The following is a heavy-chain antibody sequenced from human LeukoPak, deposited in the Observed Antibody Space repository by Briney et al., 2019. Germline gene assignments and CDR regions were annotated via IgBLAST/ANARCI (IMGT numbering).Heavy chain of an antibody. J-gene: IGHJ4*02. D-gene: IGHD3-22*01. V-gene: IGHV3-21*04. CDR2: ISSSSSYI. Sequence: GGSLRLSCAASGFTFSSYSMNWVRQAPGKGLEWVSSISSSSSYIYYADSVKGRFTISRDNSKNTLYLQMNSLRAEDTAVYYCAKDLATHLYYYDSHPNYYFDYWGQGTLVTVSS. CDR1: GFTFSSYS. CDR3: AKDLATHLYYYDSHPNYYFDY.